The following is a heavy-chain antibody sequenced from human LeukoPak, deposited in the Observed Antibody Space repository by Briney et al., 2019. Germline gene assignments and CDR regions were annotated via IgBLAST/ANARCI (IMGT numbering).Heavy chain of an antibody. CDR2: IFYSGST. CDR1: GGSISSGGYY. V-gene: IGHV4-31*03. CDR3: ARTRYSSSYHAFDN. D-gene: IGHD3-3*01. Sequence: PSETLSLTCTVSGGSISSGGYYWSWIRQHPGKGLEWIGYIFYSGSTYYNPSLKSRVTISVDTSKNQFSLKLSSMTAADTAVYYCARTRYSSSYHAFDNWGQGTLVTVSS. J-gene: IGHJ4*02.